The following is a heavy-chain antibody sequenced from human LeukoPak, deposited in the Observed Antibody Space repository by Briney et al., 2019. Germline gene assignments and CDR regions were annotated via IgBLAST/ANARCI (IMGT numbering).Heavy chain of an antibody. CDR2: ISNDGNTL. D-gene: IGHD6-19*01. CDR1: GFTFSDYY. CDR3: ARYVAGKSYYYYMDV. V-gene: IGHV3-11*04. J-gene: IGHJ6*03. Sequence: GGSLRLSCAASGFTFSDYYMNWVRQAPGKGVEGGSFISNDGNTLYYADSVRGRFTISSDNAKNSLYLQMSSLRAEDTAVYYCARYVAGKSYYYYMDVWGKGTTVTVSS.